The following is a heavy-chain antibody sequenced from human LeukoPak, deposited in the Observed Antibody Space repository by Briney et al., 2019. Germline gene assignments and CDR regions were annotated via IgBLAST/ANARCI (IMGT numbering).Heavy chain of an antibody. CDR1: GYTFSTYN. J-gene: IGHJ5*02. CDR3: ASENWFDP. Sequence: ASVNVSCKSSGYTFSTYNIHWVRQAPGQRLEWMGWINAGNGNKIYSQRFQGRVTITRDTSASTVYMELSSLRSEDTAVYYCASENWFDPWGQGTLVTVSS. V-gene: IGHV1-3*01. CDR2: INAGNGNK.